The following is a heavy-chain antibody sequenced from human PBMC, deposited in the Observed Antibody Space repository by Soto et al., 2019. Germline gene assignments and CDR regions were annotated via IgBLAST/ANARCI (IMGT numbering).Heavy chain of an antibody. Sequence: QVQLVQSAAEVRKPGASVKVSCKLSGYTVTDLAMNWVRQAPGKGLEWMGCFDPENDSTKYAQKFQGRVTLTEDTSTDTAEMEFSSLRSADTAVYSCATEYSYDYDFDYWCQGTLVTVSS. J-gene: IGHJ4*02. D-gene: IGHD5-18*01. CDR2: FDPENDST. CDR1: GYTVTDLA. CDR3: ATEYSYDYDFDY. V-gene: IGHV1-24*01.